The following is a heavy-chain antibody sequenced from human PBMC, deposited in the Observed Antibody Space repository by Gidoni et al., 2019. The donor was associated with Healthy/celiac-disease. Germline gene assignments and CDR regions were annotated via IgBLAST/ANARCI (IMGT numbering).Heavy chain of an antibody. J-gene: IGHJ6*02. CDR3: ARDRRYYDILTGYSDYYYYGMDV. D-gene: IGHD3-9*01. Sequence: QVQLVQSGAEVKKPGSSVQVSCKASGGTFSSYAISWVLQAPGQGLEWMGGIIPIFGTANYAQKFQGRVTITADESTSTAYMELSSLRSEDTAVYYCARDRRYYDILTGYSDYYYYGMDVWGQGTTVTVSS. CDR1: GGTFSSYA. CDR2: IIPIFGTA. V-gene: IGHV1-69*01.